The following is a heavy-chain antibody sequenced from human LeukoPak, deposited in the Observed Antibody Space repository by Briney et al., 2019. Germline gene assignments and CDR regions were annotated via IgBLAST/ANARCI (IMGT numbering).Heavy chain of an antibody. V-gene: IGHV3-48*03. CDR3: ARPGYSGYDYRARLSNWFDP. CDR2: ISSSGSTI. Sequence: PGGSLRLSCAASGFTFSSYEMNWVRQAPGKGLEWVSYISSSGSTIYYADSVKGRFTISRDNAKNSLYLQMNSLRAEDTAVYYCARPGYSGYDYRARLSNWFDPWGQGTLVTVSS. D-gene: IGHD5-12*01. CDR1: GFTFSSYE. J-gene: IGHJ5*02.